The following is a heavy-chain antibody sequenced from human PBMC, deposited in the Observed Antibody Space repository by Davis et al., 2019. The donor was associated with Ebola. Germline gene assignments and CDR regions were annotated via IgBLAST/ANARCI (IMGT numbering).Heavy chain of an antibody. CDR1: GASISTYY. V-gene: IGHV4-59*12. Sequence: MPSETLSLTCSVSGASISTYYWSWIRQPPGKGLEWIGYIYYSGSTNNNPSLKSRVTISIDTSKTEFSLRLSSVTAADTAVYYCARDGRAPRMLYGMDVWGQGTTVTVSS. CDR3: ARDGRAPRMLYGMDV. J-gene: IGHJ6*02. D-gene: IGHD1-1*01. CDR2: IYYSGST.